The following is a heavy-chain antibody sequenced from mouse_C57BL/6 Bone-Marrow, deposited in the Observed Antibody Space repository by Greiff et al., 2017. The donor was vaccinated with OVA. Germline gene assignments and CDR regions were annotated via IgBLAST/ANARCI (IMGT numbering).Heavy chain of an antibody. J-gene: IGHJ2*01. V-gene: IGHV1-69*01. D-gene: IGHD2-4*01. CDR1: GYTFTSYW. CDR2: IDPSDSYT. Sequence: QVQLKQPGAELVMPGASVKLSCKASGYTFTSYWMHWVKQRPGQGLEWIGEIDPSDSYTNYNQKFKGKSTLTVDKSSSTAYMQLSSLTSEDSAVYYCARSGTYDYDPHFDYWGQGTTLTVSS. CDR3: ARSGTYDYDPHFDY.